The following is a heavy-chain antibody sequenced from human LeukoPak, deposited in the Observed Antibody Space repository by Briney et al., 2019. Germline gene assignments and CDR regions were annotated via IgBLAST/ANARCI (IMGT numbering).Heavy chain of an antibody. V-gene: IGHV4-59*08. CDR2: IYYSGST. D-gene: IGHD3-22*01. J-gene: IGHJ3*02. CDR1: GGSISSYY. Sequence: SETLSLTCTVSGGSISSYYRSWIRQPPGKGLEWIGYIYYSGSTNYNPSLKSRVTISVDTSKNQFSLKLSSVPAADTAVYYCARHHSDYYDSSGYGDDAFDIWGQGTMVTVSS. CDR3: ARHHSDYYDSSGYGDDAFDI.